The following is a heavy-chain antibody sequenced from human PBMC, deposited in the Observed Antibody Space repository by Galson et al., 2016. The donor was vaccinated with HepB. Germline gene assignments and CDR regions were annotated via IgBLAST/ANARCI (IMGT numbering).Heavy chain of an antibody. V-gene: IGHV3-13*01. CDR3: AVIAVAGWTSDY. D-gene: IGHD6-19*01. Sequence: SLRLSCAASGFAFRTYSINWVRQTPGKGLEWVSAMDILGDGYYSDSVKGRFTISRENAKSSLYLHMNSLRAEDTALYYCAVIAVAGWTSDYWGQGTLVTVSS. J-gene: IGHJ4*02. CDR1: GFAFRTYS. CDR2: MDILGDG.